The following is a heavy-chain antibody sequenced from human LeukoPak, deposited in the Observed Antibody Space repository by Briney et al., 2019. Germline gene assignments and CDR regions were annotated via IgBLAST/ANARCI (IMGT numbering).Heavy chain of an antibody. CDR2: ISWNSGSI. CDR3: AKEQVTYCSSTSCFSGFDY. D-gene: IGHD2-2*01. Sequence: GGSLRLSCAASGFTFDDYAMHWVRQAPGKGLEWVSGISWNSGSIGYADSVKGRFTISRDNAKNSLYLQMNSLRAEDTALYYCAKEQVTYCSSTSCFSGFDYWGQGTLVTVSS. J-gene: IGHJ4*02. V-gene: IGHV3-9*01. CDR1: GFTFDDYA.